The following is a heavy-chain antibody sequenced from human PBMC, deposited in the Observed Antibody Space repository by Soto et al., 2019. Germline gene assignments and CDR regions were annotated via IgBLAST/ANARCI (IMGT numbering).Heavy chain of an antibody. CDR2: IIPIFGTA. V-gene: IGHV1-69*13. Sequence: SVKVSCKASGGTFSSYAISWVRQAPGQGLEWMGGIIPIFGTANYAQKFQGRVTITADESTSTAYMELSSLRSEDTAAYYCASGLTPTLYNWFDPWGQGTLVTVSS. J-gene: IGHJ5*02. CDR3: ASGLTPTLYNWFDP. CDR1: GGTFSSYA. D-gene: IGHD3-16*01.